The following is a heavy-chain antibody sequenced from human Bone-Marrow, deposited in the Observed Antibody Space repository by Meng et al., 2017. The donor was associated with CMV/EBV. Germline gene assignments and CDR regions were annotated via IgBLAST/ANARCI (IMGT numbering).Heavy chain of an antibody. V-gene: IGHV3-21*01. CDR3: AREHCSSTSCYFAFDI. J-gene: IGHJ3*02. D-gene: IGHD2-2*01. CDR2: ISSSSSYI. CDR1: GFTFSSYS. Sequence: GESLKISCAASGFTFSSYSMNWVRQAPGKGLEWVSSISSSSSYIYYADSVKGRFTISRDNAKNSLYLQMNSLRAEDTAVYYCAREHCSSTSCYFAFDIWGQGTMVTVSS.